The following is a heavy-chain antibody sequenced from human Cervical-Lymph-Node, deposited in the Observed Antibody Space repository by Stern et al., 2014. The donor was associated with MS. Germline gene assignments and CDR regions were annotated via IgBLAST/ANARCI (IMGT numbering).Heavy chain of an antibody. CDR2: INSSGGT. CDR1: GASFRDNY. Sequence: QVQLQQWGAGLLRPSETLSLTCAVHGASFRDNYWSWIRQTPGKGLVWIGEINSSGGTDYNPSLMSRATLSVAPSRNQFSLKLSSLTAADTAMYYCARERKVERSARLLVSFDVWGQGTLVTVSS. V-gene: IGHV4-34*01. D-gene: IGHD1-1*01. J-gene: IGHJ3*01. CDR3: ARERKVERSARLLVSFDV.